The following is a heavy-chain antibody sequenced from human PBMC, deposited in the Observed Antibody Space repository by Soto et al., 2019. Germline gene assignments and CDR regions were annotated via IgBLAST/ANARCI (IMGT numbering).Heavy chain of an antibody. Sequence: SETLSLTCAVYGGSFSGYYWTWIRQPPGKGLEWIGEIYHSGSTTYNPSLKSRVTISVDTSKNQFSLKLSSVTAADTAVYYCAGLYYFGSHRFDPWGQGTLVTVSS. CDR3: AGLYYFGSHRFDP. D-gene: IGHD3-10*01. V-gene: IGHV4-34*01. CDR1: GGSFSGYY. CDR2: IYHSGST. J-gene: IGHJ5*02.